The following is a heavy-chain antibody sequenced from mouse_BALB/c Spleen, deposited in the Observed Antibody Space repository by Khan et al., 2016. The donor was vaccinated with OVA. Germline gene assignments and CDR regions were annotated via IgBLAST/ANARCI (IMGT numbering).Heavy chain of an antibody. CDR2: INPRSG. J-gene: IGHJ4*01. CDR3: ARRTTEYALDY. Sequence: QVQLQQSGAELARPGASVKMSCKASGYTFTSHTMHWIKQRPGQGLEWIGYINPRSGYNQKLNDKATLTAAISSSTTYMQLISLTSEDSAVYYCARRTTEYALDYWGQGTSVTVSS. CDR1: GYTFTSHT. V-gene: IGHV1-4*01. D-gene: IGHD2-14*01.